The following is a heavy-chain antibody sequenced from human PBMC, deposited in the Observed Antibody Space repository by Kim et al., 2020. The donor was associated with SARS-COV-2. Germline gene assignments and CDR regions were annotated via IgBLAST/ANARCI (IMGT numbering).Heavy chain of an antibody. D-gene: IGHD1-26*01. Sequence: SETLSPTCAVYGGSFSGYYWSWIRQPPGKGLEWIGEINHSGSTNYNPSLKSRVTISVDTSKNQFSLKLSSVTAADTAVYYCARGRYSGSYYDYWGQGTLVTVSS. CDR3: ARGRYSGSYYDY. V-gene: IGHV4-34*01. CDR1: GGSFSGYY. J-gene: IGHJ4*02. CDR2: INHSGST.